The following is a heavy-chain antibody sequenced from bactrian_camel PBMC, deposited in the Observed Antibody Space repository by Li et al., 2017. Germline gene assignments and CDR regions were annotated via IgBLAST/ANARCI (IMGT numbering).Heavy chain of an antibody. CDR1: GDIYNSIRC. Sequence: HVQLVESGGVSVQAGGSLTLSCAASGDIYNSIRCVAWFRQAPGKEREGVAVIYVNTGAAVYADSVRGRYTISKDVAKNTLYLQMNSLKSDDTAMYFCAADGSSWYHYYRWGRGTQVTVS. V-gene: IGHV3S54*01. CDR2: IYVNTGAA. CDR3: AADGSSWYHYYR. D-gene: IGHD6*01. J-gene: IGHJ4*01.